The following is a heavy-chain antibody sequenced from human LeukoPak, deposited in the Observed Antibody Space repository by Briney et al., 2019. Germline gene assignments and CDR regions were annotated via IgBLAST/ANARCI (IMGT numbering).Heavy chain of an antibody. CDR3: ARGSTIAAAGPIFDY. J-gene: IGHJ4*02. D-gene: IGHD6-13*01. CDR2: IYTSGST. V-gene: IGHV4-4*07. Sequence: SETLSLTCTVSGGSISSYYWSWIRQPAGKGLEWLGRIYTSGSTNYNPSLKSRVTMSVDTSKNQFSLKLSSVTAADTAVYYCARGSTIAAAGPIFDYWGQGTLVTVSS. CDR1: GGSISSYY.